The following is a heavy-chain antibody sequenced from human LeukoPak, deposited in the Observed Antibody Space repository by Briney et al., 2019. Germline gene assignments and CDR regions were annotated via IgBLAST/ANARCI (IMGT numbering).Heavy chain of an antibody. CDR3: ARGSVQLWLRDTYYYMDV. CDR1: GFTFDDYA. J-gene: IGHJ6*03. D-gene: IGHD5-18*01. V-gene: IGHV3-20*04. Sequence: GGALRLSCAASGFTFDDYAMNWVRQVPGRGLEWVSGINWNGRITEYADSVKDRFTISRQNTKNSLYLYMNNLGGEDTALYFCARGSVQLWLRDTYYYMDVWGKGTTVTVSS. CDR2: INWNGRIT.